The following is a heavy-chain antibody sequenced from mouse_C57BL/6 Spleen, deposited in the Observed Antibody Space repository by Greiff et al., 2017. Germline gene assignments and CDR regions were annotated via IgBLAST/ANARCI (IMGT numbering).Heavy chain of an antibody. D-gene: IGHD2-2*01. V-gene: IGHV1-69*01. CDR2: IDPSDSYT. Sequence: QVQLQQPGAELVMPGASVKLSCKASGYTFTSYWMHWVKQRPGQGLEWIGEIDPSDSYTNYNQKFKGKSTLTVDKSSSTAYMQLSSLTSEDSAVYYCARKGYDGYIDVWGTGTTVTVSS. CDR3: ARKGYDGYIDV. J-gene: IGHJ1*03. CDR1: GYTFTSYW.